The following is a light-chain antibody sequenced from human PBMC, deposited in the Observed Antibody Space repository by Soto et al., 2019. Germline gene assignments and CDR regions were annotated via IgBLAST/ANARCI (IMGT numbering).Light chain of an antibody. Sequence: EIVMTQSPATLSVSPGERATLSCRASQSIGRNLAWYQHKPGQAPRLLIYGASTGTTDIPTRFSASGSGTEIILTISSLQSEDFAVYYCQQYNNWPRSFGQGTKVEV. CDR1: QSIGRN. V-gene: IGKV3-15*01. CDR2: GAS. CDR3: QQYNNWPRS. J-gene: IGKJ1*01.